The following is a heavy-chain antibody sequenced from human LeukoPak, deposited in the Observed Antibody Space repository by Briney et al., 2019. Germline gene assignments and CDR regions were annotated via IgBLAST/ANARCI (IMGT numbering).Heavy chain of an antibody. CDR3: ARVQGYSYGSEPSLDY. V-gene: IGHV4-30-2*01. CDR1: GGSISSGGYS. J-gene: IGHJ4*02. Sequence: PSQTLSLTCAVSGGSISSGGYSWSWIRQPPGKGLEWIGYIYHSGSTYYNPSLKSRVTISVDRSKNQFSLKLSSVTAADTAVYYCARVQGYSYGSEPSLDYWGQGTLVTVSS. CDR2: IYHSGST. D-gene: IGHD5-18*01.